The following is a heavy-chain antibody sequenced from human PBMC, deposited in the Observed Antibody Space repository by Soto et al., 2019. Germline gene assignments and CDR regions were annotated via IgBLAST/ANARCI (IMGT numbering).Heavy chain of an antibody. J-gene: IGHJ5*02. D-gene: IGHD6-6*01. CDR3: ARRSSSSLGSLFDP. Sequence: LSLTCTVSGGSISSYYWSWIRQPPGKGLEWIGYIYYSGSTNYNPSLKSRVTISVDTSKNQFSLKLSSVTPTDSAVYYCARRSSSSLGSLFDPWGRG. CDR2: IYYSGST. CDR1: GGSISSYY. V-gene: IGHV4-59*08.